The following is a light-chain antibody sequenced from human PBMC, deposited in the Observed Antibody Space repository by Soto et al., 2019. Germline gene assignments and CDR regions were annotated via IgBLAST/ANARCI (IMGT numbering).Light chain of an antibody. CDR1: QSVSSY. Sequence: EIVLTQSPATLSLSPGERATLSCRASQSVSSYLAWYQQKPGQAPRLLIYDASNRATGIPARFSGSGSGTDFTLTTSSLEPEDFAVYYCQQRSNWPTFGQGTRLEMK. V-gene: IGKV3-11*01. CDR3: QQRSNWPT. J-gene: IGKJ5*01. CDR2: DAS.